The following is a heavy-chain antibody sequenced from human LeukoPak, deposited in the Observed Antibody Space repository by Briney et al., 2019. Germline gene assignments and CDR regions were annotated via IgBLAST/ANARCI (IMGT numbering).Heavy chain of an antibody. V-gene: IGHV4-39*01. D-gene: IGHD6-6*01. Sequence: SETLSLTCTVSGGSISSSSYYWGWIRQPPGKGLEWIGSIYYSGSTYYNPSLKSRVTISVDTSKNQFSLKLSSVTAADTAVYYCAEGRIAARPVDYWGQGTLVTVSS. CDR2: IYYSGST. J-gene: IGHJ4*02. CDR1: GGSISSSSYY. CDR3: AEGRIAARPVDY.